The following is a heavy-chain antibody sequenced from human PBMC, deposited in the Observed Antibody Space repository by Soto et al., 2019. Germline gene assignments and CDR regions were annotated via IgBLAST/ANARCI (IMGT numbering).Heavy chain of an antibody. CDR1: GLTLSSYW. V-gene: IGHV3-7*03. Sequence: PGGSLRLSCEASGLTLSSYWMNWVRQAPGKGLEWVAIIKKDGNERHYMDSVKGRFTISRDNARNSLYLHMNDPRAEDTAVYYCAAGIGYLFDYWGRGTLVTAPQ. D-gene: IGHD5-12*01. CDR2: IKKDGNER. CDR3: AAGIGYLFDY. J-gene: IGHJ4*02.